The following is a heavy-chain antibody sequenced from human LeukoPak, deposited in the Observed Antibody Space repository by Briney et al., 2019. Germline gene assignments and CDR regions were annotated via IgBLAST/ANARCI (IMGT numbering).Heavy chain of an antibody. Sequence: SETLSLTCTVSGGSINSYYWGWIRQPAGGGLEWIGRIYTTGTTSYNPSLKSRVTISVDTSTNQFYLKLTSVTAADTAMYYFARAGYTISYYSLDYWGQGSLVTVSS. CDR3: ARAGYTISYYSLDY. D-gene: IGHD1-26*01. V-gene: IGHV4-4*07. CDR1: GGSINSYY. J-gene: IGHJ4*02. CDR2: IYTTGTT.